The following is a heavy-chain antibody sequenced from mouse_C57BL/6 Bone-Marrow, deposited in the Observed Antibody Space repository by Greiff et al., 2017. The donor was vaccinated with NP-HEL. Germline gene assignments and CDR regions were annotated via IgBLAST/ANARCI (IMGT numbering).Heavy chain of an antibody. CDR2: INYDGSST. J-gene: IGHJ4*01. CDR3: ARDYAMDY. V-gene: IGHV5-16*01. CDR1: GFTFSDSY. Sequence: EVQRVESEGGLVQPGSSMKLSCTASGFTFSDSYMAWVRQVPEKGLEWVANINYDGSSTYYLDSLKSRFIISRDNAKNILYLQMSSLKSEDTATYYCARDYAMDYWGQGTSVTVSS.